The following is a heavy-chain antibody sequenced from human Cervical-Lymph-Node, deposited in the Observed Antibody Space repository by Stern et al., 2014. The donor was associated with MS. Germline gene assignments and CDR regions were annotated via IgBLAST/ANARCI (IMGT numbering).Heavy chain of an antibody. Sequence: EVQLVQSGGGLVQPGGSLRLSCAASGFTFSTYIMNWVRQAPGKGLEWVSYIDSGSRTIYYADSVKGRFTISRDNAKNSLYLQMNSLRDEDTAVYYCVRGRSWRFDYWGQGTLVTVSS. CDR3: VRGRSWRFDY. CDR2: IDSGSRTI. CDR1: GFTFSTYI. J-gene: IGHJ4*02. V-gene: IGHV3-48*02. D-gene: IGHD3-3*01.